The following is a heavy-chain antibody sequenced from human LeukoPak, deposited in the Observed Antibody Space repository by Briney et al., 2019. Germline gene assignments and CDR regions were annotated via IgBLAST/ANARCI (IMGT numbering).Heavy chain of an antibody. Sequence: GGSLRLSCAASGFSFSMYSMSWIRQAPGKGLEWVSVISDNGAVTFYGDSVKGRFTISRDNSKNTLYLQMSSLRVEDTAVYYCARNTGHGDYAFDYWGQGTLVTVSS. D-gene: IGHD4-17*01. CDR2: ISDNGAVT. CDR1: GFSFSMYS. CDR3: ARNTGHGDYAFDY. J-gene: IGHJ4*02. V-gene: IGHV3-23*01.